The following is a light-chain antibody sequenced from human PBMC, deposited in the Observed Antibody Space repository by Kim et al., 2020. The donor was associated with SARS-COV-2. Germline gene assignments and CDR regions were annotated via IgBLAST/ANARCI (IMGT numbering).Light chain of an antibody. Sequence: SYELTQPLSVSVALGQTARITCEENNIGSKSVHWYQQMAGQAPVLVIYRDSYRPSGIPERFSGSNSENTATLTISRVQAGDEADYFCQVWDTVIFGGGTQLTVL. CDR3: QVWDTVI. V-gene: IGLV3-9*01. CDR1: NIGSKS. J-gene: IGLJ2*01. CDR2: RDS.